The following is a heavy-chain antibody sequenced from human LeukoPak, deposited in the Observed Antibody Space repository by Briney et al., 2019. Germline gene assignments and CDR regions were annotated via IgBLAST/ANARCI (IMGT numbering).Heavy chain of an antibody. CDR1: GGTFSSYA. Sequence: ASVKVSCKASGGTFSSYAINWVRQATGQGLEWMGWMNPNSGNTGYAQKFQGRVTITRNTSISTAYMELSSLRSEDTAVYYCARSFTTIGRRVYNWFDPWGQGTLVTVSS. D-gene: IGHD1-1*01. V-gene: IGHV1-8*03. J-gene: IGHJ5*02. CDR3: ARSFTTIGRRVYNWFDP. CDR2: MNPNSGNT.